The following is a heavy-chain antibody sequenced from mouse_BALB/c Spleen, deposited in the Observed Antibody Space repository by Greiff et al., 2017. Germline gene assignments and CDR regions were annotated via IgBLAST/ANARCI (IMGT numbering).Heavy chain of an antibody. CDR3: ARHAPTGSFAY. D-gene: IGHD4-1*02. Sequence: VQLQESGGGLVKPGGSLKLSCAASGFTFSSYAMSWVRQTPEKRLEWVATISSGGSYTYYPDSVKGRFTISRDNAKNTLYLQMSSLRSEDTAMYYCARHAPTGSFAYWGQGTLVTVSA. V-gene: IGHV5-9-3*01. CDR2: ISSGGSYT. CDR1: GFTFSSYA. J-gene: IGHJ3*01.